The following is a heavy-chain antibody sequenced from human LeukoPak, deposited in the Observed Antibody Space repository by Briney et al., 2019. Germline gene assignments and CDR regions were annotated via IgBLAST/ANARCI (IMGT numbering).Heavy chain of an antibody. J-gene: IGHJ4*02. Sequence: ASVKVSCKASGYTFSGYYIHWVRQAPGQGLEWMGWINPNSGGTYYAQNFQGRVTMTRDTSITTTYMELSRLRSDGTAVYYCARGGYSGTEKPNDYWGQGTLVTVSS. CDR1: GYTFSGYY. V-gene: IGHV1-2*02. CDR3: ARGGYSGTEKPNDY. CDR2: INPNSGGT. D-gene: IGHD1-26*01.